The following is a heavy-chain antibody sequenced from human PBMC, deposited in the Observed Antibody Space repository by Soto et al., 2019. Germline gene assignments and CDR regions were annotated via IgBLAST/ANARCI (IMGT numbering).Heavy chain of an antibody. CDR2: INHSGST. V-gene: IGHV4-34*01. J-gene: IGHJ5*02. CDR1: GGSFSGYY. Sequence: LSLTCAVYGGSFSGYYWSWIRQPPGKGLEWIGEINHSGSTNYNPSLKSRVTISVDTSKNQFSLKLSSVTAADTAVYYCARGRNIFGVVIIRSSFDPWGQGTLVTVSS. CDR3: ARGRNIFGVVIIRSSFDP. D-gene: IGHD3-3*02.